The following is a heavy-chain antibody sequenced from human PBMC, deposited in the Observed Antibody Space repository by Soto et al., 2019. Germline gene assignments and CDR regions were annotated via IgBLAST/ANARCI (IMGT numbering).Heavy chain of an antibody. Sequence: PGGSLRLSCVASGFTLSDYYVDWVRQAPGKGLEWVGRTRDKPNSYTTEYAASVEGRFTISRDDSKNSLYLQLNSLNTEDTAVYYCAKEGYDSGWYWDSWGQGALVTVSS. CDR1: GFTLSDYY. V-gene: IGHV3-72*01. D-gene: IGHD6-19*01. CDR2: TRDKPNSYTT. CDR3: AKEGYDSGWYWDS. J-gene: IGHJ4*02.